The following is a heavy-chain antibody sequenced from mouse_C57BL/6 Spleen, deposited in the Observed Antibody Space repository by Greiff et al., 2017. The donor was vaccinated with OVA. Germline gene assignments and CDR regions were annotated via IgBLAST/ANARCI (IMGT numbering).Heavy chain of an antibody. D-gene: IGHD1-1*01. CDR1: GYTFPSYW. V-gene: IGHV1-74*01. Sequence: VQLQQSGAELVKPGASVKVSCKASGYTFPSYWMHWVKQRPGQGLEWIGRITPSDRATNYNQKFKGKATLTVDKSSSTAYMQLSSLTSEDSAVYYCAAYYYGSSPDYAMDYWGQGTSVTVSS. J-gene: IGHJ4*01. CDR3: AAYYYGSSPDYAMDY. CDR2: ITPSDRAT.